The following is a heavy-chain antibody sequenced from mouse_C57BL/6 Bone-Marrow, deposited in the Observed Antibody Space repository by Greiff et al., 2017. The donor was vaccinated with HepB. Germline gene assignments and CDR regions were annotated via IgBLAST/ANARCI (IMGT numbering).Heavy chain of an antibody. CDR3: ATYDYVMHYAMDY. CDR2: ISYDGSN. D-gene: IGHD2-4*01. CDR1: GYSITSGYY. V-gene: IGHV3-6*01. Sequence: EVQRVESGPGLVKPSQSLSLTCSVTGYSITSGYYWNWIRQFPGNKLEWMGYISYDGSNNYNPSLKNRISITHDTSKNQFFLKLNSVTTEDTATYYCATYDYVMHYAMDYWGQGTSVTVSS. J-gene: IGHJ4*01.